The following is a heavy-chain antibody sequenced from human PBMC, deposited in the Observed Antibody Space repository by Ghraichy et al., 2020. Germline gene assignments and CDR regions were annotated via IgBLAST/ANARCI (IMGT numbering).Heavy chain of an antibody. V-gene: IGHV3-7*03. Sequence: GGSLRLSCAASGFNSKDYWMTWVRQAPGKGLEWVDNINQDGSEKYYLDSVRGRFTISRDNAKNSMYLQMNSLRADDTAVYYCARGSGTYYVGHFDFWGQGTLVTVFS. D-gene: IGHD1-26*01. J-gene: IGHJ4*02. CDR3: ARGSGTYYVGHFDF. CDR2: INQDGSEK. CDR1: GFNSKDYW.